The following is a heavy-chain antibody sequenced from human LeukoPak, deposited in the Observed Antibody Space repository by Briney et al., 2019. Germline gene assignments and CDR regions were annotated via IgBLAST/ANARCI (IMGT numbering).Heavy chain of an antibody. CDR2: IYYSGST. D-gene: IGHD2-15*01. CDR1: GGSISSGGYY. CDR3: ARAKDTFGWFDP. V-gene: IGHV4-31*03. Sequence: SETLSLTCTVSGGSISSGGYYWSWIRQHLGKGLEWIGYIYYSGSTYYNPSLKSRVTISVDTSKNQFSLKLSSVTAADTAVYYCARAKDTFGWFDPWGQGTLVTVSS. J-gene: IGHJ5*02.